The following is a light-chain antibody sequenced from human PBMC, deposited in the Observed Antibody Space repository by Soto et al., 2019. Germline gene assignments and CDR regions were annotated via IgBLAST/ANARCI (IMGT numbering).Light chain of an antibody. CDR3: QQYDNWPPIT. J-gene: IGKJ5*01. CDR2: GAS. Sequence: ELVMTQSPATLSVSPGERATLSCRASQSVSSNLAWYQQKHGQAPRLLIYGASTRATGIPARFSGSGSGTEFTLTISSLQSEGFAVYYCQQYDNWPPITFGQGTRLEIK. CDR1: QSVSSN. V-gene: IGKV3-15*01.